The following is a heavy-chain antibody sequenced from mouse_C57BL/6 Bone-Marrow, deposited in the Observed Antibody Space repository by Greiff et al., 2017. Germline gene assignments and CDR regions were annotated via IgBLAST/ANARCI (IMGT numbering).Heavy chain of an antibody. V-gene: IGHV5-6*03. CDR3: ARRGTTVVARAMDY. CDR2: ISSGGSYT. D-gene: IGHD1-1*01. J-gene: IGHJ4*01. CDR1: GFTFSSYG. Sequence: EVMLVESGGGLVKPGGSLKLSCAASGFTFSSYGMSWVRQTPDKRLEWVATISSGGSYTYYPDSVKGRFTISRDNAKNTLYLQMSSLKSEDTAMYYCARRGTTVVARAMDYWGQGTSVTVSS.